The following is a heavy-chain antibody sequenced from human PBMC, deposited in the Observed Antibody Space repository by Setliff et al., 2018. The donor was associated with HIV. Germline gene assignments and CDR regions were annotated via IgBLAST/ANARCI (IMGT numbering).Heavy chain of an antibody. CDR1: GGSINSGSYY. V-gene: IGHV4-61*09. CDR3: ARAPTVVTLLDY. J-gene: IGHJ4*02. D-gene: IGHD4-17*01. CDR2: IYTSGST. Sequence: SETLSLTCTVSGGSINSGSYYWSWIRQPAGKGLEWIGHIYTSGSTNYNPYLKSRVTISVDTSKNQFSLKLTSVTAADTAVYSCARAPTVVTLLDYWGQGTLVTVSS.